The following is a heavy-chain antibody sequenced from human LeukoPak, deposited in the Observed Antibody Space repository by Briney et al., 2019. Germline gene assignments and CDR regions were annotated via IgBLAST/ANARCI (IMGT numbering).Heavy chain of an antibody. V-gene: IGHV5-51*01. D-gene: IGHD3-16*01. CDR2: IYPGDSDT. CDR3: ARGEESASTITYFDY. CDR1: GYSFTSYW. Sequence: GESLQISCKGSGYSFTSYWIGWVRQMPGKGLEWMGIIYPGDSDTRYSPSFQGQVTISADKSISTAYLQWSSLKASDTAMYYCARGEESASTITYFDYWGQGTLVTVSS. J-gene: IGHJ4*02.